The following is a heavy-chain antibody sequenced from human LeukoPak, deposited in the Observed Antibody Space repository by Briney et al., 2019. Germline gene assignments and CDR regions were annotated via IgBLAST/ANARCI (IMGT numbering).Heavy chain of an antibody. CDR2: ISRSGESI. Sequence: PGGSLRLSCAASGFTFSDDYMSWLRQAPGKGLEWVSYISRSGESIYYADSVKGRFTISRDNSKNSLYLQMNSLRAEDTALYYCAKGTSSWHEFDYWGQGTLVTVSS. V-gene: IGHV3-11*01. CDR3: AKGTSSWHEFDY. D-gene: IGHD6-13*01. CDR1: GFTFSDDY. J-gene: IGHJ4*02.